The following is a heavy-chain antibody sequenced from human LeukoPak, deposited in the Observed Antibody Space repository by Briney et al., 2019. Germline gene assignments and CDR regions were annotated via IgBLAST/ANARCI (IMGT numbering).Heavy chain of an antibody. D-gene: IGHD4-17*01. J-gene: IGHJ4*02. Sequence: GASVKVSCKASGYTFSEYYMHWVRLVPGQGPEWMGWVIPNSGGTNYAQQFQGRVTMTRDTSISTAYMELSGLRPDDTAVYYCARGSAVTTLDYWGQGTLVTVSS. CDR2: VIPNSGGT. CDR3: ARGSAVTTLDY. CDR1: GYTFSEYY. V-gene: IGHV1-2*02.